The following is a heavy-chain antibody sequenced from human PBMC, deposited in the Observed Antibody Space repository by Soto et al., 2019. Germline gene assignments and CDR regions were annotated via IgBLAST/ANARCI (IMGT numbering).Heavy chain of an antibody. CDR3: ARGRVGATNFRDFDY. D-gene: IGHD1-26*01. CDR2: ISSSGSTI. V-gene: IGHV3-48*03. J-gene: IGHJ4*02. CDR1: GFTFSSYE. Sequence: PGESLRLSCAASGFTFSSYEMNWVRQAPGKGLEWVSYISSSGSTIYYADSVKGRFTISRDNAKNSLYLQMNSLRAEDTAVYYCARGRVGATNFRDFDYWGQGTLVTVS.